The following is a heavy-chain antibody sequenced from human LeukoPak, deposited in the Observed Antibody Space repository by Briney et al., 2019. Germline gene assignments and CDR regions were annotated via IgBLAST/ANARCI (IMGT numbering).Heavy chain of an antibody. Sequence: GGSLRLSCAASGFTFSKYWMHWVRQAPGKGLVWVSFIDSDGSTTSYADSVKGRFTVSRDNAKNTLYLQMDSLRAEDAAVYYCVRGPALFQRSLSHDYWGRGTLVTVSS. CDR2: IDSDGSTT. D-gene: IGHD1-1*01. V-gene: IGHV3-74*01. J-gene: IGHJ4*02. CDR3: VRGPALFQRSLSHDY. CDR1: GFTFSKYW.